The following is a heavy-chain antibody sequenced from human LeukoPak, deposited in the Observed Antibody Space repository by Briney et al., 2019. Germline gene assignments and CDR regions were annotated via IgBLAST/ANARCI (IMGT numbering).Heavy chain of an antibody. CDR2: IYYSGST. CDR3: ARRRYDASGYYPSRGRYFDY. Sequence: SSETLSLTCSVSGASISSYYWSWIRQPPGKGLEWIGYIYYSGSTNYNPSLDSRVTISIDTSKNQFSLTLSSVTAADTAVYYCARRRYDASGYYPSRGRYFDYWGQGTLVTVSS. CDR1: GASISSYY. V-gene: IGHV4-59*12. J-gene: IGHJ4*02. D-gene: IGHD3-22*01.